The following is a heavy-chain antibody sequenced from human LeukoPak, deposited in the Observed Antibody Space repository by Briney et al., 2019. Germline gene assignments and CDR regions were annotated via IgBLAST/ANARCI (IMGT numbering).Heavy chain of an antibody. V-gene: IGHV5-51*01. D-gene: IGHD2-2*01. Sequence: GESLKISCKGSGYSFTSYWIGWVRQMPGKGLEWMGIIYPGDSDTRYSPSFQGQVTISADKSISTAYLQWSSLKASDTAMYYCARTKSGYCSSTSCITFDYWGQGTLVTVSS. J-gene: IGHJ4*02. CDR3: ARTKSGYCSSTSCITFDY. CDR1: GYSFTSYW. CDR2: IYPGDSDT.